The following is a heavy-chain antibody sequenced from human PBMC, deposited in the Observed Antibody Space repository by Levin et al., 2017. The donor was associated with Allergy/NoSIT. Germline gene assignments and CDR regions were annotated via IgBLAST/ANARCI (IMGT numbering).Heavy chain of an antibody. CDR1: GGSISSYY. CDR2: IYYSGST. CDR3: ARGGGVWWPYGSNYFDY. Sequence: SQTLSLTCTVSGGSISSYYWSWIRQPPGKGLEWIGYIYYSGSTNYNPSLKSRVTISVDTSKNQFSLKLSSVTAADTAVYYCARGGGVWWPYGSNYFDYWGQGTLVTVSS. J-gene: IGHJ4*02. V-gene: IGHV4-59*01. D-gene: IGHD1-26*01.